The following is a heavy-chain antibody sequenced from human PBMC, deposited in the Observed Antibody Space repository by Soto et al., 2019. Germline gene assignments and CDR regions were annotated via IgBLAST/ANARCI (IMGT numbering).Heavy chain of an antibody. Sequence: ASLKVSCNASGYTFTSYYMHWVRQAPGQGLEWMGIINPSGGSTSYAKKFQGRVTMTRDTSTRTVYMELSSLRSEETAVYYCARDGADYADSNFYXWGQGTLVTVSX. CDR1: GYTFTSYY. J-gene: IGHJ4*02. CDR3: ARDGADYADSNFYX. CDR2: INPSGGST. D-gene: IGHD4-17*01. V-gene: IGHV1-46*01.